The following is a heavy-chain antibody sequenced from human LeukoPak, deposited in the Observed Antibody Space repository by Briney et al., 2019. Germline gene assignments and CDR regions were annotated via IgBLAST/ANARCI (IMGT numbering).Heavy chain of an antibody. CDR3: AKEGSGSPPGEFDY. CDR2: IWYDGRSK. J-gene: IGHJ4*02. CDR1: GFIFSKNA. D-gene: IGHD1-26*01. V-gene: IGHV3-33*06. Sequence: GGSLRLSCAASGFIFSKNAMHWVRQAPGKGLEWVAAIWYDGRSKYYADSVKGRFTISRDNSRNTLYLQMNSLRAEDTAVYYCAKEGSGSPPGEFDYWGQGTLVTVSS.